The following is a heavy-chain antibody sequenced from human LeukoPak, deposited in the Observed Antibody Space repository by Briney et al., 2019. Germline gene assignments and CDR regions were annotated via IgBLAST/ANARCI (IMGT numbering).Heavy chain of an antibody. CDR3: AKDLAWVFDY. Sequence: PGGSLRLSCAASGFTFSGYGMHWVRQAPGKGLEWVTFIRYDGSNHNYADSVKGRFTISRDNFKNTLYLQMNSLRPEDTAQYYCAKDLAWVFDYWGQGTLVTVSS. CDR2: IRYDGSNH. D-gene: IGHD1-26*01. V-gene: IGHV3-30*02. J-gene: IGHJ4*02. CDR1: GFTFSGYG.